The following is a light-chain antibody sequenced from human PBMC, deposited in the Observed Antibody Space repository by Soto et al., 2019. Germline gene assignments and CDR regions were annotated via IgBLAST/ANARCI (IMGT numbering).Light chain of an antibody. CDR1: QSISSW. J-gene: IGKJ1*01. V-gene: IGKV1-5*01. Sequence: DIQMTQSPSTLSASVGDRVTITCRASQSISSWLAWYQQKPGKAPKLLIFDASSLQTGVSSRFSGSGSGSDFTLTISNLQPDDFATYFCQQYSTDWTFGQGTKVDLK. CDR2: DAS. CDR3: QQYSTDWT.